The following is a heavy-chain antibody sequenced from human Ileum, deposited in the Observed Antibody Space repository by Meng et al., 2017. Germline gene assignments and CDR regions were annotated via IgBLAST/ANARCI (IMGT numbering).Heavy chain of an antibody. V-gene: IGHV1-46*01. CDR1: GYNFTSYY. CDR3: ARVGAVASFDY. CDR2: INPSGGST. Sequence: QLQLVQSGAGVKEPGASVKFSCKASGYNFTSYYMHWVRQAPGQGLEWMGIINPSGGSTSYAQKFQGRVTMTRDTSTSTVYMELSSLRSEDTAVYYCARVGAVASFDYWGQGTLVTVSS. D-gene: IGHD6-19*01. J-gene: IGHJ4*02.